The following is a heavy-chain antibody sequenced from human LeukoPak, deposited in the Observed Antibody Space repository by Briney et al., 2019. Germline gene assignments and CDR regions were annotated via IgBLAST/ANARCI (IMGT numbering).Heavy chain of an antibody. CDR3: ATPPTVTRNY. J-gene: IGHJ4*02. Sequence: GRSLRLSCAASGFTFSSYAMHWVRQAPGKGLEWVSSISGSGGRTHYADSVRGRFTISRDNSKNTLYLQMDSLRAEDTAVYYCATPPTVTRNYWGQGTLVTVSS. CDR2: ISGSGGRT. CDR1: GFTFSSYA. V-gene: IGHV3-23*01. D-gene: IGHD4-17*01.